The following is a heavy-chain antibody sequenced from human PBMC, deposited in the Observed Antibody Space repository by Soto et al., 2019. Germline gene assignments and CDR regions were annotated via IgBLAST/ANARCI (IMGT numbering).Heavy chain of an antibody. D-gene: IGHD4-17*01. J-gene: IGHJ6*02. Sequence: GASVKVSCKASGYTFTSYGISWVRQAPGQGLEWMGWISAYNGNTNYAQKLQGRVTMTTDTSTSTAYMELRSLRSDDTAVYYCASLPTVTTPEDRRSYYGMDVWGQGTTVTVSS. CDR1: GYTFTSYG. CDR2: ISAYNGNT. V-gene: IGHV1-18*01. CDR3: ASLPTVTTPEDRRSYYGMDV.